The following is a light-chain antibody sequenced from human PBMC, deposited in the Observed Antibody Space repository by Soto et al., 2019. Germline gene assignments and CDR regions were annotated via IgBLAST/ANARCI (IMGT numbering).Light chain of an antibody. J-gene: IGKJ4*01. CDR3: QKYNNAPRT. CDR1: QGIAPY. V-gene: IGKV1-27*01. CDR2: ATS. Sequence: DVQMTQSPSSLSAFPGERVTITCRASQGIAPYLAWFQQKPGKVPKLLIYATSTLQSGVPSRFSGSGSGTDFTLTISSLQPEDVATYYCQKYNNAPRTFGGGTKVEIK.